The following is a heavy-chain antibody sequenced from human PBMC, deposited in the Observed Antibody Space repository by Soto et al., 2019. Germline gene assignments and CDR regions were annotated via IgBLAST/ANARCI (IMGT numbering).Heavy chain of an antibody. CDR3: EKEDLDSKYDPRGFDI. CDR2: ISGSGGST. D-gene: IGHD3-16*01. Sequence: GGSLRLSCAASGFTFSSYAMSWVRQAPGKGLEWVSAISGSGGSTYYADSVKGRFTISRDNSKNTLYLQMNSLRAEDTAVYYCEKEDLDSKYDPRGFDIWGQGTMVTVSS. J-gene: IGHJ3*02. CDR1: GFTFSSYA. V-gene: IGHV3-23*01.